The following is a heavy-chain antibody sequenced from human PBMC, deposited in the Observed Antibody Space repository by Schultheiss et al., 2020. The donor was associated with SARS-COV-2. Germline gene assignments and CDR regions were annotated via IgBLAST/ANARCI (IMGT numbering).Heavy chain of an antibody. CDR1: GGSFSGYY. Sequence: SETLSLTCAVYGGSFSGYYWSWIRQPPGKGLEWIGEINHSGSTNYNPSLKSRVTISVDTSKNQFSLKLSSVTAADTAVYYCATARFSGYDSSGYPDYWGQGTLVTVSS. J-gene: IGHJ4*02. CDR2: INHSGST. D-gene: IGHD3-22*01. CDR3: ATARFSGYDSSGYPDY. V-gene: IGHV4-34*01.